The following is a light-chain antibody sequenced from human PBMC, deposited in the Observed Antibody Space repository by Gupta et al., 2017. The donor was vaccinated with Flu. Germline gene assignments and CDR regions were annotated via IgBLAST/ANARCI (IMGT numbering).Light chain of an antibody. CDR1: QGVSSY. V-gene: IGKV1-8*01. J-gene: IGKJ3*01. CDR2: AAS. CDR3: QQYYSYPRT. Sequence: SFSASTGDRVTITCRASQGVSSYLAWYQQKPGKAPKLLIYAASTLQSGVPSRFSGSGSGTDFTLTISCLQSEDFATYYCQQYYSYPRTFGPGTKVDIK.